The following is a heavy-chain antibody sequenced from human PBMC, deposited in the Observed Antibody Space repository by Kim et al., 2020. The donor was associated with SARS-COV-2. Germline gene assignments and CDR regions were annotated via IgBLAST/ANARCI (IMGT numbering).Heavy chain of an antibody. J-gene: IGHJ4*02. D-gene: IGHD3-22*01. CDR3: TSLRVGY. CDR1: GFTFSSNY. V-gene: IGHV3-74*01. CDR2: ISSDGSIT. Sequence: GGSLRLSCAASGFTFSSNYMHWVRQVPGKGLVWVSRISSDGSITTYADSVKGRFTISRDNAKNTLFLQMNSLRVEDTAVYYCTSLRVGYWGQGTLVTVSS.